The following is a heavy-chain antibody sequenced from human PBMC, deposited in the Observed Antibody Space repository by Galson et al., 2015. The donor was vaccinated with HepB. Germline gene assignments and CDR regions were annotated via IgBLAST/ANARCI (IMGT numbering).Heavy chain of an antibody. Sequence: SVKVSCKASGVTFNSISFSWIRQAPGQGLEWMGGIIPIFHTAQYGNKFQGRLTITADKSTRTSYMELNNLTSEDTAVYYCARLGTSVEVRGNFDFWGQGTLVTVSS. V-gene: IGHV1-69*06. CDR2: IIPIFHTA. CDR3: ARLGTSVEVRGNFDF. CDR1: GVTFNSIS. J-gene: IGHJ4*02. D-gene: IGHD1-1*01.